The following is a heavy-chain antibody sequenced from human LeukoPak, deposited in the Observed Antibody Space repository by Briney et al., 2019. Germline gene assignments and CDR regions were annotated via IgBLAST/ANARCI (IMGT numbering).Heavy chain of an antibody. V-gene: IGHV3-23*01. Sequence: GGSLRLSCAASGFTFNSYAMSWVRQAPGKGLEWVSAISGSGGSTYYADSVKGRFTISRDNSKNTLYLQMNSLRAEDTAVYYCAKDFGSQVWFGELLASFDYWGQGTLVTASS. CDR2: ISGSGGST. D-gene: IGHD3-10*01. CDR1: GFTFNSYA. J-gene: IGHJ4*02. CDR3: AKDFGSQVWFGELLASFDY.